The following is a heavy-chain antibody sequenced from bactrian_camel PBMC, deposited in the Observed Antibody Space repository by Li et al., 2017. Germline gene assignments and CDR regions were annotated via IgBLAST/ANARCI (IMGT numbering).Heavy chain of an antibody. V-gene: IGHV3S9*01. Sequence: VQLVESGGGSVQPGGSLTLSCTISTTPTPGYCVGWFRQGPGQGREGIAGFHSQGRTRYTDAVKGRFTISRDNRKDMVYLQMDSLEAEDTAVYYCVRAWYSDYAPLYWGHGTQVTAS. CDR1: TTPTPGYC. J-gene: IGHJ4*01. D-gene: IGHD4*01. CDR3: VRAWYSDYAPLY. CDR2: FHSQGRT.